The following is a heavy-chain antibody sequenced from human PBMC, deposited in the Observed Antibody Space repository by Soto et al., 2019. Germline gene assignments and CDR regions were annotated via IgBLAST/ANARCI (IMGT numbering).Heavy chain of an antibody. V-gene: IGHV3-23*01. CDR2: IRGSGGST. CDR3: AKISAAELLYFDY. J-gene: IGHJ4*02. CDR1: GFTFTNYG. D-gene: IGHD6-13*01. Sequence: GGSLRLSWAASGFTFTNYGMTWVRQAPGKGLEWVSGIRGSGGSTYYADSVKGRFTISRDISKSMLYLQMNSLRAEDTAVYYCAKISAAELLYFDYWGQGTLVTVSS.